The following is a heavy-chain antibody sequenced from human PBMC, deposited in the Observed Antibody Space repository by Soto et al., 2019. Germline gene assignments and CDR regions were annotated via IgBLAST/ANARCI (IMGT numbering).Heavy chain of an antibody. V-gene: IGHV1-24*01. Sequence: GASVKVSCKVSGYTLTELSMHWVRLAPGKGREWMGGFDPEDGETIYAQKFQGRVTMTEDTSTDTAYMELSSLRSEDTAVYYCATVACSGGSCYGNNWFDPWGQGTLVTVSS. CDR2: FDPEDGET. J-gene: IGHJ5*02. CDR3: ATVACSGGSCYGNNWFDP. D-gene: IGHD2-15*01. CDR1: GYTLTELS.